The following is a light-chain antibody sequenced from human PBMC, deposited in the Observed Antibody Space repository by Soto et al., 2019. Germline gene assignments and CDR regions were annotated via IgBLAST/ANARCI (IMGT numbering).Light chain of an antibody. CDR1: SSNIGAGYE. CDR3: QSYDSSLNGYYV. V-gene: IGLV1-40*01. CDR2: GNS. J-gene: IGLJ1*01. Sequence: QPVLTQPPSVSGAPGQRVTISCTGSSSNIGAGYEVHWYQQLPGTAPKLLIFGNSNRPSGVPDRFSGSKSGTSASLAITGLRAEDEADYYCQSYDSSLNGYYVFGTGTKVTVL.